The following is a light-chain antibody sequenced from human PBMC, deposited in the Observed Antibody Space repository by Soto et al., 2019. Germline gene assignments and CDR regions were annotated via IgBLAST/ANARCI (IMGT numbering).Light chain of an antibody. CDR2: DAS. Sequence: EIVLTQSPSTLSLSPGETATLSCRASQSVSSYLAWYQQKPGQAPRLLIYDASNRATGIPARFSGSGSGTGFTPAICSLEPEDVAVYYCQQRSNWPPFTFGPGAKVDIK. V-gene: IGKV3-11*01. J-gene: IGKJ3*01. CDR1: QSVSSY. CDR3: QQRSNWPPFT.